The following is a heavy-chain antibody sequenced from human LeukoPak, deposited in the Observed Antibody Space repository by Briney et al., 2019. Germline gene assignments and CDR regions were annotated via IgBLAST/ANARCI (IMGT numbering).Heavy chain of an antibody. V-gene: IGHV6-1*01. D-gene: IGHD6-19*01. CDR2: TYYRSKRYN. CDR3: ARGGGSYKGDWFDP. J-gene: IGHJ5*02. CDR1: GDSVSSNSSA. Sequence: SQTLSLTCAISGDSVSSNSSAWNWIRHSPSRGLEWLGRTYYRSKRYNDYAVSVKSRITINPDTSKNQFSLQLNSVTPEDTAVYYCARGGGSYKGDWFDPWGQGTLVTVSS.